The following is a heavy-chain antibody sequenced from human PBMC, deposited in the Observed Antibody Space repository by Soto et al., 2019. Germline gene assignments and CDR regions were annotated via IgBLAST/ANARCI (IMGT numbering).Heavy chain of an antibody. D-gene: IGHD3-22*01. V-gene: IGHV1-2*04. CDR2: INPNSGGT. CDR3: ARDVYYDSSGYTPQIDYGMDV. CDR1: GYTFTGYY. Sequence: ASVKVSCKASGYTFTGYYMHWVRQAPGQGLEWMGWINPNSGGTNYAQKFQGWVTMTRDTSISTAYMELSRLRSDDTAVYYCARDVYYDSSGYTPQIDYGMDVWGQGTTVTVSS. J-gene: IGHJ6*02.